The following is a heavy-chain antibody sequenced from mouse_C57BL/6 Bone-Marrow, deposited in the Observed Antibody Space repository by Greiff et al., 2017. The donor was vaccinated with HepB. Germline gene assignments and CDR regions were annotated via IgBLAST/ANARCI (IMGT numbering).Heavy chain of an antibody. CDR2: IYPGNSDT. CDR3: TRRGIYYDHDPYAMDY. J-gene: IGHJ4*01. D-gene: IGHD2-4*01. CDR1: GYTFTSYW. Sequence: VHVKQSGTVLARPGASVKMSCKTSGYTFTSYWMHWVKQRPGQGLEWIGAIYPGNSDTSYNQKFKGKAKLTAVTSASTAYMELSSLTNEDSAVYYCTRRGIYYDHDPYAMDYWGQGTSVTVSS. V-gene: IGHV1-5*01.